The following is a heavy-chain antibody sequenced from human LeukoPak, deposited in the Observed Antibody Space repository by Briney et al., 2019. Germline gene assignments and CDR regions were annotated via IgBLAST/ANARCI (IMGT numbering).Heavy chain of an antibody. J-gene: IGHJ3*02. V-gene: IGHV4-59*08. D-gene: IGHD6-13*01. CDR3: ARGRGIEDAFDI. Sequence: PSETLSLTCTVSGGSISSYYWSWIRQPPGKGLEWIGHIYYRGSTNYNPALKSRVTISVDTSKNQFSLKLSSVTAADTAVYYCARGRGIEDAFDIWGQGTMVTVSS. CDR1: GGSISSYY. CDR2: IYYRGST.